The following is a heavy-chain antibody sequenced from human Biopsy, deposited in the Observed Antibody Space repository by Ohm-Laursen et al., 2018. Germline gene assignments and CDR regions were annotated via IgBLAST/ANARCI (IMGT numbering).Heavy chain of an antibody. V-gene: IGHV3-33*08. CDR1: GFTFNNYG. CDR2: IFYDGSNT. CDR3: ARAYPPPGRRLVVVAGDFDC. J-gene: IGHJ4*02. D-gene: IGHD2-15*01. Sequence: SLRLSCAASGFTFNNYGMQWVRQAPGKGLEWVAFIFYDGSNTYYADSVKGRSTISRDNAKNSLYLQMNSLRAEDTAVYYCARAYPPPGRRLVVVAGDFDCWGQGTRVTVSS.